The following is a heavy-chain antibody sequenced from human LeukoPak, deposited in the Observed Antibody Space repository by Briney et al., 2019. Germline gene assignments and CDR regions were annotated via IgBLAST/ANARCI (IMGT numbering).Heavy chain of an antibody. CDR2: ISYDGSNK. CDR1: GFTFSSYG. CDR3: AKDQLGFVVVPAATVDY. V-gene: IGHV3-30*18. J-gene: IGHJ4*02. Sequence: GGSLRLSCAASGFTFSSYGMHWVCQAPGKGLEWVAVISYDGSNKYYADSVKGRFTIPRDNSKNTLYLQMNSLRAEDTAVYYCAKDQLGFVVVPAATVDYWGQGTLVTVSS. D-gene: IGHD2-2*01.